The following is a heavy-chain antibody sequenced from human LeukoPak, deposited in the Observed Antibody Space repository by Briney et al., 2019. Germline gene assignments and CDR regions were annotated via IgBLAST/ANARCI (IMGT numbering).Heavy chain of an antibody. CDR2: IYYSGST. CDR3: ARGVRYYDYVWGSYRYYVFDY. D-gene: IGHD3-16*02. CDR1: GGSISSSSYY. Sequence: SETLSLTCTVSGGSISSSSYYWGWIRQPPGKGLEWIGSIYYSGSTYYNPSLKSRVTISVDTSKNQFSLKLSSVTAADTAVYYCARGVRYYDYVWGSYRYYVFDYWGQGTLVTVSS. V-gene: IGHV4-39*07. J-gene: IGHJ4*02.